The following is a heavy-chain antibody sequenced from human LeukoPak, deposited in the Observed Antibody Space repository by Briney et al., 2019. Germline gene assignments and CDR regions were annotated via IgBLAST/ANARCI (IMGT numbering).Heavy chain of an antibody. J-gene: IGHJ6*03. CDR2: ITSTSGTI. V-gene: IGHV3-48*01. CDR3: AKTSLSDASGHYYYMDV. CDR1: GFTFSSHT. D-gene: IGHD3-3*01. Sequence: GGSLRLSCAASGFTFSSHTMIWVRQAPGKGLECISYITSTSGTIYYADSVKGRFTISRDNARNSLYLQMNSLSAEDTALYYCAKTSLSDASGHYYYMDVWGKGTTVTVSS.